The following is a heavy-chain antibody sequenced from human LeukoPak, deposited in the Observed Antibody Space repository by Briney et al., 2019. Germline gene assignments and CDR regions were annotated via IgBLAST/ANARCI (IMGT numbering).Heavy chain of an antibody. D-gene: IGHD3-3*01. CDR1: GFTFSSYA. CDR2: ISYDGSNK. V-gene: IGHV3-30-3*01. J-gene: IGHJ4*02. Sequence: GGSLRLSCAASGFTFSSYAMHWVRQAPGKGLEWVAVISYDGSNKYYADSVKGRFTISRDNSKSTLYLQMNSLRAEDTAVYYCAKVGTADLRFLEWLLSDTSFDYWGQGTLVTVSS. CDR3: AKVGTADLRFLEWLLSDTSFDY.